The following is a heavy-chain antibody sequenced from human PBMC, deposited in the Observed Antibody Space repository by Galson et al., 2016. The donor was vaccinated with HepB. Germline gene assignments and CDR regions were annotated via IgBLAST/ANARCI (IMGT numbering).Heavy chain of an antibody. CDR2: ISYDGSNK. Sequence: SLRLSCAASGFTFSIYAMHWVRQAPGKGLEWVAVISYDGSNKYYADSVKGRFTISRDNSKNTLYLQMNSLRAEDTAVYYCASIAAAGYYYGMDVRGQGTTVTVSS. V-gene: IGHV3-30-3*01. CDR1: GFTFSIYA. J-gene: IGHJ6*02. D-gene: IGHD6-13*01. CDR3: ASIAAAGYYYGMDV.